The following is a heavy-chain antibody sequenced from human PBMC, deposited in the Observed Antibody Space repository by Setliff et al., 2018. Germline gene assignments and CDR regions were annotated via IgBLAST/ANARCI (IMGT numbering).Heavy chain of an antibody. CDR1: GFRFTSFG. D-gene: IGHD1-26*01. J-gene: IGHJ4*02. CDR2: ISPYTGVT. CDR3: ARDPKLVGAPERAFDY. Sequence: SVKVSCKTSGFRFTSFGFSWVRQAPGQGLEWMGWISPYTGVTNYAQKFQGRATMTRDTSISTAYMELSRLKYDDTAVYYCARDPKLVGAPERAFDYWGQGTQVTVSS. V-gene: IGHV1-18*04.